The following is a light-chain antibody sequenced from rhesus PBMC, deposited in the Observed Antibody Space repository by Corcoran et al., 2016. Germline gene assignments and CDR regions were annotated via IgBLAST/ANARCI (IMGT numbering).Light chain of an antibody. Sequence: DIQMTQSPSSLSASVGDTVTITCRASQGISSWLAWYQQKPGKAPKLLVYKASSLQRGVPSRFSGSGSGPDFTLTSSSLQSEEFATYYCQQYSSRPFTFGPGTKLDIK. V-gene: IGKV1-22*01. CDR1: QGISSW. CDR3: QQYSSRPFT. J-gene: IGKJ3*01. CDR2: KAS.